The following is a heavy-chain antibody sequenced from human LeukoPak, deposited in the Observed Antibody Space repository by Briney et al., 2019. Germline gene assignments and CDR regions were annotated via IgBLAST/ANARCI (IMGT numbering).Heavy chain of an antibody. CDR3: ARARGVSTGYRPIDC. Sequence: GSLRLSCAASGFTFSTSGMHWVRQAPGKGLEWVAVIWYDGSNKHYAESVKGRFSISRDNSKSTLYLQMNSLRAEDTAVYYCARARGVSTGYRPIDCWGQGTLVTVSS. V-gene: IGHV3-33*01. D-gene: IGHD3-22*01. CDR1: GFTFSTSG. CDR2: IWYDGSNK. J-gene: IGHJ4*02.